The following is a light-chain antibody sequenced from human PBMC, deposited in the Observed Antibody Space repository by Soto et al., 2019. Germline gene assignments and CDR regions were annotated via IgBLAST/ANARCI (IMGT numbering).Light chain of an antibody. CDR2: DTS. J-gene: IGKJ4*01. CDR3: QQRRDGPRLS. Sequence: DIVLTQSPATLSLSPGERATLSCRTSQSVSDYLSWFQQKPGQAPRLLISDTSKRAPGAPARFSGSGYGTDFTLTISSLEPEDSAVYYCQQRRDGPRLSVGGGTKLEI. V-gene: IGKV3-11*01. CDR1: QSVSDY.